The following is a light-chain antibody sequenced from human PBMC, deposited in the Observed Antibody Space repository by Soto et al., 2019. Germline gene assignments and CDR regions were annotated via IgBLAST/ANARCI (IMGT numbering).Light chain of an antibody. CDR1: QSISSY. CDR2: TAA. J-gene: IGKJ2*01. Sequence: DIQMTQSPSSLSSSLVDRVTITCRASQSISSYLNWYQQQPGKAPKLLVSTAASLRSGVPSRFSGSASGTDFALTISSLQPEDFATYYCQQSFTTPYTFGQGTKVDIK. V-gene: IGKV1-39*01. CDR3: QQSFTTPYT.